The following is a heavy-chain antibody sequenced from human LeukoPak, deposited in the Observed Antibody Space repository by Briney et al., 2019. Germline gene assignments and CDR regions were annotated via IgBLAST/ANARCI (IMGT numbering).Heavy chain of an antibody. D-gene: IGHD4-17*01. V-gene: IGHV3-30*18. CDR1: GFTFSNYA. CDR2: ISYDGSNK. J-gene: IGHJ6*02. CDR3: AKEDDYGDYYYGMDV. Sequence: QPGGSLRLSCAASGFTFSNYAMSWVRQAPGKGLEWVAVISYDGSNKYYADSVKGRFTISRDNSKNTLYLQMNSLRAEDTAVYYCAKEDDYGDYYYGMDVWGQGTTVTVSS.